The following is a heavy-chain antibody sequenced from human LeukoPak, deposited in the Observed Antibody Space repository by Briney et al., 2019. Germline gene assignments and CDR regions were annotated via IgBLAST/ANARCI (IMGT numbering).Heavy chain of an antibody. CDR3: ATRAGYGYMDV. Sequence: PSETLSLTCTVSGGSTSSNYWSWIRQPPGKGLEWIGYIYSTASTNYNPSLRSPVSMSIDASKNQFYLKLSSVTAADTAVYYCATRAGYGYMDVWGKGTTVTVSS. D-gene: IGHD5-24*01. CDR2: IYSTAST. V-gene: IGHV4-4*09. J-gene: IGHJ6*03. CDR1: GGSTSSNY.